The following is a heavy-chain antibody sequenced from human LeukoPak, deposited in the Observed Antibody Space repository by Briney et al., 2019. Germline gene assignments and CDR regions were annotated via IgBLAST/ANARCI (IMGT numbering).Heavy chain of an antibody. CDR3: ARGPAAADY. J-gene: IGHJ4*02. V-gene: IGHV3-64*01. CDR1: GFTFSSYA. CDR2: ISSNGGST. D-gene: IGHD6-13*01. Sequence: GGSLRLSCAASGFTFSSYAMHWVRRAPGKGLEYVSAISSNGGSTYYANSVKGRFTISRDNSKNTLYLQMGSLRAEDMAVYYCARGPAAADYWGQGTLVTVSS.